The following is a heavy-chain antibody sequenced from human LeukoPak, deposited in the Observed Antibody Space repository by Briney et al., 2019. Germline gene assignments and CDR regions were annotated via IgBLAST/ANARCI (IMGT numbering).Heavy chain of an antibody. CDR3: GGITIFGVVPTDY. J-gene: IGHJ4*02. Sequence: GASVKVSCKTSGYTFTTYYIHWIRQAPGQELEWMGVITPNDGRPTYAQKFQGRVTVTMDTATSTVYMELSSLRSEDTAVYYCGGITIFGVVPTDYWGQGTLVTVSS. CDR2: ITPNDGRP. D-gene: IGHD3-3*01. CDR1: GYTFTTYY. V-gene: IGHV1-46*01.